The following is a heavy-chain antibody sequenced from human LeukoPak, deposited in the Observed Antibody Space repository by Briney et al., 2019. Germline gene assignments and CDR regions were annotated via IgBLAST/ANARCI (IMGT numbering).Heavy chain of an antibody. D-gene: IGHD2-2*01. CDR1: GYSFTGYY. J-gene: IGHJ4*02. V-gene: IGHV1-2*02. CDR3: VRDRTKYCSSTSCPFDY. Sequence: ASVKVSCKASGYSFTGYYMHWVRQAPGQGLEWMGWINPYSGGTNYAQKFQGRVTMTRDTSTSTAYMELSRLRSDDTAVYYCVRDRTKYCSSTSCPFDYWGQGTLVTVSS. CDR2: INPYSGGT.